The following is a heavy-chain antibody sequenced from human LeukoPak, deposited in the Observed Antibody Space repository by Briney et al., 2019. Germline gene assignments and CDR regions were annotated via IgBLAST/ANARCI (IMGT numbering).Heavy chain of an antibody. CDR2: INKDGSET. J-gene: IGHJ4*02. CDR3: AREESGGPDY. Sequence: GGSLRLSCAASAFTFSDYWMTWVRQAPGTGLERVANINKDGSETYYVDSVRGRFTISRDNSKNSLYLQMNSLRVDDTAVYYCAREESGGPDYWGQGTLVTVSS. D-gene: IGHD2-15*01. V-gene: IGHV3-7*01. CDR1: AFTFSDYW.